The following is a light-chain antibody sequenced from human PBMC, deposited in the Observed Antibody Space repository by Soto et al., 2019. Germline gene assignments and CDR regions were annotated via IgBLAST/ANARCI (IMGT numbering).Light chain of an antibody. CDR3: QQYGSSGT. CDR1: QSPGSD. J-gene: IGKJ1*01. Sequence: EIVMTQSPGNLSLSPGDTATLSCRASQSPGSDLAWYQQKPGQAPRLLIFGASARPTGIPARISGSGSGTDFTLTISRLEPEDFAVYYCQQYGSSGTFGQGTKVDIK. V-gene: IGKV3-20*01. CDR2: GAS.